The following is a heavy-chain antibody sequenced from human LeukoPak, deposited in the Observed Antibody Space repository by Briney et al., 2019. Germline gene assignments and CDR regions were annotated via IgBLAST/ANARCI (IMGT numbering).Heavy chain of an antibody. Sequence: AASVKVSFKASGYTFTSYAMNWVRQAPGQGLEWMGWINTNTGNPTYAQGFTGRFVFSLDTSVSTAYLQISSLKAEDTAVYYCARDPGYSSSWYNPYYYYGMDVWGQGTTVTVSS. J-gene: IGHJ6*02. D-gene: IGHD6-13*01. V-gene: IGHV7-4-1*02. CDR1: GYTFTSYA. CDR2: INTNTGNP. CDR3: ARDPGYSSSWYNPYYYYGMDV.